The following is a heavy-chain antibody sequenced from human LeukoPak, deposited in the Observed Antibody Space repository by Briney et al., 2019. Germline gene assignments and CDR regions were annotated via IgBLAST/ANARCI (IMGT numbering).Heavy chain of an antibody. D-gene: IGHD3-10*01. CDR3: ARGTIDYYGSGSYYSAFDI. V-gene: IGHV1-69*13. J-gene: IGHJ3*02. Sequence: SVKVSCKASRGTFSSYAISWVRQAPGQGLEWMGGIIPIFGTANYARKFQGRVTITADESTSTAYMELSSLRSEDTAVYYCARGTIDYYGSGSYYSAFDIWGQGTMVTVSS. CDR1: RGTFSSYA. CDR2: IIPIFGTA.